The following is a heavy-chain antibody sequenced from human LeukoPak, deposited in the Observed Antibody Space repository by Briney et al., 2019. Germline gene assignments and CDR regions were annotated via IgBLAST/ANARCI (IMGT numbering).Heavy chain of an antibody. CDR1: GFTFSSYS. CDR3: AREGSGSGVDY. Sequence: PGGSLRLSCAASGFTFSSYSMNWVRQAPGKGLEWVSYISSSTIYYADSVKGRFTISRDNAKNSLYLQMNSLRAEDTAVYYCAREGSGSGVDYWGQGTLVTVSS. D-gene: IGHD3-10*01. J-gene: IGHJ4*02. CDR2: ISSSTI. V-gene: IGHV3-48*01.